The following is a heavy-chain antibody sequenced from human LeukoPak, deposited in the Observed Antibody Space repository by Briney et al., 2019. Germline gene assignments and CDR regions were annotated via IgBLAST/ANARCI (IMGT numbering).Heavy chain of an antibody. D-gene: IGHD2-2*02. J-gene: IGHJ6*02. CDR3: ARYCSSTSCYKGAYYYYGMDV. V-gene: IGHV4-34*01. CDR1: GGSFSGYY. Sequence: SETLSLTCAVYGGSFSGYYWSWIRQPPGKGLEWIGEINHSGSTNYNPSLKSRVTISVDTSKNQFSLKLSSVTAADTAVYYCARYCSSTSCYKGAYYYYGMDVWGQGTTVTVSS. CDR2: INHSGST.